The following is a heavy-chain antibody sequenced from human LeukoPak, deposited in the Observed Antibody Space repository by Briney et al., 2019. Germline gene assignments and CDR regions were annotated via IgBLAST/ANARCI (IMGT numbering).Heavy chain of an antibody. J-gene: IGHJ4*02. CDR2: IDPSDSYT. D-gene: IGHD3-10*01. Sequence: GASLQISCKGSGYSFTSYWISWVRQLPGKGLEWMGRIDPSDSYTNYSPSFQGHVTISADKSISTAYLQWSSLKASDTAMYYCARLDYYGSGSYYNEDYWGQGTLVTVSS. CDR3: ARLDYYGSGSYYNEDY. V-gene: IGHV5-10-1*01. CDR1: GYSFTSYW.